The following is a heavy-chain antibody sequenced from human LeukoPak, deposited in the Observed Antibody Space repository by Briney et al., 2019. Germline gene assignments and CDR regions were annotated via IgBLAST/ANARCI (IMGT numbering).Heavy chain of an antibody. CDR1: GYTFTSYA. Sequence: ASVNVSCKASGYTFTSYAMHWVRQAPGQRLEWMGWINAGNGNTKYSQKFQGRVTITRDTSASTAYMELSSLRSEDTAVYYCARDMGYDFWSGYPPQGMDVWGQGTTVTVSS. CDR3: ARDMGYDFWSGYPPQGMDV. V-gene: IGHV1-3*01. J-gene: IGHJ6*02. CDR2: INAGNGNT. D-gene: IGHD3-3*01.